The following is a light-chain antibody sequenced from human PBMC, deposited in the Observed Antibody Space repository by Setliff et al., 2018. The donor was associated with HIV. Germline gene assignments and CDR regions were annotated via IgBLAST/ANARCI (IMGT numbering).Light chain of an antibody. CDR1: RSNIGSNF. V-gene: IGLV1-47*01. CDR3: AAWDDSLNSRRL. Sequence: QSALTQPPSASGTPGQNVTISCSGGRSNIGSNFVYWYQQLPGTAPKLPIYRNIQRPSGVPARFSGSKSGTSASLAISGLRSEDEAHYYCAAWDDSLNSRRLFGGGTQLTVL. CDR2: RNI. J-gene: IGLJ2*01.